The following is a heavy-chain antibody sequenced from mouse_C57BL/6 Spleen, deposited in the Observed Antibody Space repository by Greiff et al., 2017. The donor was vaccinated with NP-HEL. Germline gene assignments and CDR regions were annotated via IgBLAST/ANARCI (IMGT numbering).Heavy chain of an antibody. CDR3: ARRAIPVVESYWYFDV. D-gene: IGHD1-1*01. J-gene: IGHJ1*03. Sequence: VQLQQSGPELVKPGASVKISCKASGYTFTDYYMNWVKQSHGKSLEWIGDINPNNGGTSYNQKFKGKATLTVDKSSSTAYMELRSLTSEDSAVYYCARRAIPVVESYWYFDVWGTGTTVTVSS. CDR1: GYTFTDYY. CDR2: INPNNGGT. V-gene: IGHV1-26*01.